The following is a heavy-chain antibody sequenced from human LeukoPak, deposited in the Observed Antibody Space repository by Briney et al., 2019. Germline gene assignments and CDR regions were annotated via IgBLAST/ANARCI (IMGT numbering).Heavy chain of an antibody. D-gene: IGHD3-22*01. CDR2: IYYSGST. J-gene: IGHJ6*02. CDR3: ARGYMIVESPYGMDV. Sequence: SETLFLTCTVSGGSISSGGYYWSWIRQHPGKGLEWIGYIYYSGSTYYNPSLKSRVTISVDTSKNQFSLKLSSVTAADTAVYYCARGYMIVESPYGMDVWGQGTTVTVSS. CDR1: GGSISSGGYY. V-gene: IGHV4-31*03.